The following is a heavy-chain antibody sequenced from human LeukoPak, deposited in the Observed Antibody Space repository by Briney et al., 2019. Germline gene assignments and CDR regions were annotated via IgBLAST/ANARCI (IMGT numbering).Heavy chain of an antibody. CDR1: GGSISSYY. V-gene: IGHV4-59*01. CDR2: IYYSGST. CDR3: AREPQSGWFDP. Sequence: PSETLSLTCTVSGGSISSYYWSWIRQPPGKGLEWIGYIYYSGSTNYNPSLKSRVTISVDTSKNQFSLKLSSVTAADTAVYYCAREPQSGWFDPWGQGTLVTVSS. J-gene: IGHJ5*02.